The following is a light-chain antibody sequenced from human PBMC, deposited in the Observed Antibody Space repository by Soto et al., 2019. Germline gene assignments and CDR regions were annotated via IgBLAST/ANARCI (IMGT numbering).Light chain of an antibody. CDR1: QSVSSL. V-gene: IGKV3-11*01. CDR3: QQRSNWPLT. J-gene: IGKJ4*01. CDR2: DAS. Sequence: EIVLTQSPATLSLSPGERATLSCRASQSVSSLLAWYQQKPGQAPRLLIYDASSRATGIPTRFSGSGYGTDFTLTISRIEPEDFAFYYCQQRSNWPLTFGGGTKVEIK.